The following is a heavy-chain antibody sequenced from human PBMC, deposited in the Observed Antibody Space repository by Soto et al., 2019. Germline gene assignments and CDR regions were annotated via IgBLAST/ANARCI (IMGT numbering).Heavy chain of an antibody. Sequence: SETLSLTCAVYGGPFSGYYWSWIRQPPGKGLEWIGEINHSGSTNYNPPLKSRVTISVDTSKNQFSLNLSSVTAADTAVYYCARRSYSNYYYDAFDIWGQGTMVTVSS. CDR3: ARRSYSNYYYDAFDI. CDR2: INHSGST. J-gene: IGHJ3*02. CDR1: GGPFSGYY. V-gene: IGHV4-34*01. D-gene: IGHD4-4*01.